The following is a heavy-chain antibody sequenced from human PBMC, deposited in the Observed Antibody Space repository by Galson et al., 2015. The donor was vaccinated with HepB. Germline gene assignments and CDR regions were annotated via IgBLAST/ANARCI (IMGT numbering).Heavy chain of an antibody. J-gene: IGHJ6*02. CDR3: ARSGVRGVKRADYYYGMDV. CDR2: INHSGST. D-gene: IGHD3-10*01. CDR1: GGSFSGYY. V-gene: IGHV4-34*01. Sequence: ETLSLTCAVYGGSFSGYYWSWIRQPPGKGLEWIGEINHSGSTNYNPSLKSRVTISVDTSKNQFSLKLSSVTAADTAVYYCARSGVRGVKRADYYYGMDVWGQGTTVTVSS.